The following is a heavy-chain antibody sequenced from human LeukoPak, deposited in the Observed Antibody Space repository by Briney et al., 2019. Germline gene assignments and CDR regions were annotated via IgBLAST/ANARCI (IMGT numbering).Heavy chain of an antibody. D-gene: IGHD3-10*01. V-gene: IGHV3-21*01. Sequence: TGRSLRLSCAASGFTFSSYGMDWVRQAPGKGLEWVSSISSSSSYIYYADSVKGRFTISRDNAKNSLYLQMNSLRAEDTAVYYCARGSTYYYGSGVHWGQGTLVTVSS. CDR1: GFTFSSYG. CDR3: ARGSTYYYGSGVH. J-gene: IGHJ4*02. CDR2: ISSSSSYI.